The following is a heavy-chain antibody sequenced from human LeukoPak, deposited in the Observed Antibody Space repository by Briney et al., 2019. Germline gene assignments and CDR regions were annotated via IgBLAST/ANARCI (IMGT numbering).Heavy chain of an antibody. J-gene: IGHJ4*02. CDR2: ISGSSSSYI. CDR3: ADGEPESGFDY. CDR1: GFTFSRYN. V-gene: IGHV3-21*01. D-gene: IGHD1-26*01. Sequence: GGSLRLSCAASGFTFSRYNMNWVRQAPGKGLEWVSSISGSSSSYIYYADSVKGRFTISRDNAKNSLYLQMNSLGAEDTAVYYCADGEPESGFDYWGQGTLVTVSS.